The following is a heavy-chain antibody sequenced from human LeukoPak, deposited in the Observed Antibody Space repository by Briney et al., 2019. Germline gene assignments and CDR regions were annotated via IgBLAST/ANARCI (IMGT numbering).Heavy chain of an antibody. J-gene: IGHJ4*02. D-gene: IGHD6-19*01. CDR2: ISYDGSNK. Sequence: PGGSLRLSCAASGFTFSSYAMHWVRQAPGKGLEWVAVISYDGSNKYYADSVKGRFTISRDNSKNTLYLQMSSLRAEDTAVYYCARDEGVPSYSSGCDYWGQGTLVTVSS. V-gene: IGHV3-30*04. CDR3: ARDEGVPSYSSGCDY. CDR1: GFTFSSYA.